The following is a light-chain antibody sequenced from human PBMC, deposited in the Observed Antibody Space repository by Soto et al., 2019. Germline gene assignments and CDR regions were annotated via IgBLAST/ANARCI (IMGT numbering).Light chain of an antibody. CDR2: AVS. CDR3: SSYTSDSSYV. Sequence: QSVLAQPASVSGSPGQSITISCTGTSSDVGGYNYVSWYQLHPGKAPKLMVYAVSNRPSGVSNRFSASKSGNTASLFISGLQAEDEADYYCSSYTSDSSYVFGSGTKVTVL. V-gene: IGLV2-14*01. CDR1: SSDVGGYNY. J-gene: IGLJ1*01.